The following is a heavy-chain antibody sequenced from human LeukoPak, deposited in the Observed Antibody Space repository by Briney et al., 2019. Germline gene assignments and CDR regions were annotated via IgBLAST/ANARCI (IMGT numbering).Heavy chain of an antibody. V-gene: IGHV1-18*01. CDR3: ARGVGHGDYFDY. D-gene: IGHD3/OR15-3a*01. CDR1: GFTFTTYG. J-gene: IGHJ4*02. Sequence: ASVKVSCKASGFTFTTYGISWVGQAPGQRVEWMGWISAYNGNTNYAQKLQGRVTMTTDTSTSTAYMELRSLRSDDTAVYYCARGVGHGDYFDYWGQGTLVTVSS. CDR2: ISAYNGNT.